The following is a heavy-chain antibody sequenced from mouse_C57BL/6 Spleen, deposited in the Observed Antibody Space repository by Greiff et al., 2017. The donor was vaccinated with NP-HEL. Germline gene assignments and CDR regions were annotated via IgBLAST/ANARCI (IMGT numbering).Heavy chain of an antibody. Sequence: EVQLVESGEGLVKPGGSLKLSCAASGFTFSSYAMSWVRQTPEKRLEWVAYISSGGDYIYYADTVKGRFTIARDNDRNTLYLQMSSLKSEDTAMDYCTRDKSYAMDYWGQGTSVTVSS. CDR1: GFTFSSYA. CDR2: ISSGGDYI. J-gene: IGHJ4*01. CDR3: TRDKSYAMDY. V-gene: IGHV5-9-1*02.